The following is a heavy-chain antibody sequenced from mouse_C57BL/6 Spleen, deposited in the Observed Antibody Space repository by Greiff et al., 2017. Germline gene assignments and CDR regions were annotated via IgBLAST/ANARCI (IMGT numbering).Heavy chain of an antibody. V-gene: IGHV1-9*01. CDR3: ARERFATVVASFDY. CDR2: ILPGSGST. Sequence: QVQLQQSGAELMKPGASVKLSCKATGYTFTGYWIEWVKQRPGHGLEWIGEILPGSGSTNYNAKFKGKATFTADTSSNTANVQLSSLTTEDSAIYYCARERFATVVASFDYWGQGTTLTGSS. J-gene: IGHJ2*01. CDR1: GYTFTGYW. D-gene: IGHD1-1*01.